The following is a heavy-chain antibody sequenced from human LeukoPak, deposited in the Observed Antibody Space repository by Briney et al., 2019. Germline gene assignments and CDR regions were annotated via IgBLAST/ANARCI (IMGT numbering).Heavy chain of an antibody. Sequence: ASVKVSCKASGYTFTGYYMHWVRQAPGQGLEWMGWINPNSGGTNYAQKFQGRVTMTRDTSTSTAYMELRSLRSDDTAVYYCARVVPAAIFYYYGMDVWGQGTTVTVSS. CDR2: INPNSGGT. D-gene: IGHD2-2*01. CDR1: GYTFTGYY. V-gene: IGHV1-2*02. CDR3: ARVVPAAIFYYYGMDV. J-gene: IGHJ6*02.